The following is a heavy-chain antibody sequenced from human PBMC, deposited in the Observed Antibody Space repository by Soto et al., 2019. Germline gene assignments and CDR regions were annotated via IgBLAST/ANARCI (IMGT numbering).Heavy chain of an antibody. Sequence: QVQLQESGPGLVKPSETLSLTCTVSGGSVSSGSYYWSWIRQPPGKGLEWIGYIYYSGSTNYNPSLRSRVTISVDTSKNQFSLKLSSVTAADTAVYYCARDSYGSVYYYYYGMDVWGQGTTVTVSS. CDR3: ARDSYGSVYYYYYGMDV. J-gene: IGHJ6*02. V-gene: IGHV4-61*01. CDR1: GGSVSSGSYY. CDR2: IYYSGST. D-gene: IGHD5-18*01.